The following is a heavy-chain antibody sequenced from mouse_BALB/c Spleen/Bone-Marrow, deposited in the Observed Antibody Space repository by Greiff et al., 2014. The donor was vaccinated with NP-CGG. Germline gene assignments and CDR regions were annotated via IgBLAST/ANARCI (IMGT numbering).Heavy chain of an antibody. CDR3: ARENYGSRFDY. D-gene: IGHD1-1*01. J-gene: IGHJ2*01. CDR1: GFTFSSYG. Sequence: EVQVVESGGGLVQPGGSLKLSCAASGFTFSSYGMSWVRQTPDKRLELVATINNNDGNTYYPDSVKGRFTISRDNAKNTLYLQMSSLKSEDTAMYYCARENYGSRFDYWGQGTTLTVSS. V-gene: IGHV5-6-3*01. CDR2: INNNDGNT.